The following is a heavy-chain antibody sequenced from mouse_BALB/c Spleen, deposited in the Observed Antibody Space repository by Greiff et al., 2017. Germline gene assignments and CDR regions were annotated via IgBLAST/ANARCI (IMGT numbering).Heavy chain of an antibody. CDR3: ARGYYGSSYFDV. J-gene: IGHJ1*01. CDR2: ISYSGST. V-gene: IGHV3-8*02. CDR1: GDSITSGY. D-gene: IGHD1-1*01. Sequence: EVHLVESGPSLVKPSQTLSLTCSVTGDSITSGYWNWIRKFPGNKLEYMGYISYSGSTYYNPSLKSRISITRDTSKNQYYLQLNSVTTEDTATYYGARGYYGSSYFDVWGAGTTVTVSS.